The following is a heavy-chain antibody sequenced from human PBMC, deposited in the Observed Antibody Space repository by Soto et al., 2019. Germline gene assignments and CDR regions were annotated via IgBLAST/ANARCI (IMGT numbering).Heavy chain of an antibody. CDR2: IRSKAYGGAP. Sequence: PGGSLRLSCTASGFTFGDYAMSWFRQAPGKGLDWVGFIRSKAYGGAPEYAASVAGRFTVSRDDSKSIAYLQMNSLKTEDTAVYYCTRDIRSPAHSYYYLDAWGKGTTVTVSS. J-gene: IGHJ6*03. CDR1: GFTFGDYA. D-gene: IGHD2-2*01. CDR3: TRDIRSPAHSYYYLDA. V-gene: IGHV3-49*03.